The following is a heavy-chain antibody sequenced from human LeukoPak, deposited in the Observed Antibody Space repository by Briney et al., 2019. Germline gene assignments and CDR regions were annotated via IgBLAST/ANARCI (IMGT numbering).Heavy chain of an antibody. CDR3: ARDLNSSGNLDY. J-gene: IGHJ4*02. CDR2: ISYDGSNK. Sequence: GRSLRLSCAASGFTFSSYAMHWVRQAPGKGLEWVAVISYDGSNKYYADSAKGRFTISRDNSKNTLYLQMNSLRAEDTAVYYCARDLNSSGNLDYWGQGTLVTVSS. D-gene: IGHD6-19*01. V-gene: IGHV3-30-3*01. CDR1: GFTFSSYA.